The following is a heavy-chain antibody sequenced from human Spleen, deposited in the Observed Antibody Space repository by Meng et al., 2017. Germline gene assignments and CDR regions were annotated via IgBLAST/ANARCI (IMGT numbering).Heavy chain of an antibody. J-gene: IGHJ5*02. Sequence: QVQQQQWGAGLLKPSETLSLTCVVSGGSFSDYYWSWIRQPPGKGLEWIGEINHSGSTNYNPSLKSRVTISVDTSKNQFSLKLSSVTAADTAVYYCARGGSTVTNWFDPWGQGTLVTVSS. CDR2: INHSGST. CDR3: ARGGSTVTNWFDP. D-gene: IGHD4-17*01. CDR1: GGSFSDYY. V-gene: IGHV4-34*01.